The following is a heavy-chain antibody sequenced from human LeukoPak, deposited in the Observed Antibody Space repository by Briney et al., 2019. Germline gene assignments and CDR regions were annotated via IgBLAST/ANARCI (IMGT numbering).Heavy chain of an antibody. D-gene: IGHD5-18*01. CDR1: GFTFSSYG. V-gene: IGHV3-33*06. CDR2: IWYDGSNK. CDR3: AKELPVPLYDAFDI. Sequence: PGGSLRLSCAASGFTFSSYGMHWVRQAPGKGLEWVAVIWYDGSNKYYADSVKGRFTISRGNSKNTLYLQMNSLRAEDTAVYYCAKELPVPLYDAFDIWGQGTMVTVSS. J-gene: IGHJ3*02.